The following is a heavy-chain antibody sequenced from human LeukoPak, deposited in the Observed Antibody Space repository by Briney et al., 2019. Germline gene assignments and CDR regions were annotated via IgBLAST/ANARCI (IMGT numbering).Heavy chain of an antibody. CDR3: ARVARNSSGWYGYYYYYMDV. J-gene: IGHJ6*03. Sequence: SETLSLTCAVSGYSISSSNWWGWIRQPPGKGLEWIGYIYYSGSTNYNPSLKSRVTISVDTSKNQFSLKLSSVTAADTAVYYCARVARNSSGWYGYYYYYMDVWGKGTTVTISS. V-gene: IGHV4-28*03. CDR1: GYSISSSNW. D-gene: IGHD6-19*01. CDR2: IYYSGST.